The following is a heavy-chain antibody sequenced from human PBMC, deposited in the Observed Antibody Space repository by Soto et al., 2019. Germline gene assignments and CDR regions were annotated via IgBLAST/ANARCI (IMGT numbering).Heavy chain of an antibody. Sequence: SETLSLTCTVSGGSFKSGSYSWSWIRQPPGKGLEWIGYVYHTGRTSYNPSLKSRVSISMDTSKNQFSLKLSSVTAADTAVYYCARGPTTVRYYYYYGMDVWGQGTTVTVSS. CDR3: ARGPTTVRYYYYYGMDV. D-gene: IGHD4-17*01. CDR1: GGSFKSGSYS. J-gene: IGHJ6*02. V-gene: IGHV4-61*01. CDR2: VYHTGRT.